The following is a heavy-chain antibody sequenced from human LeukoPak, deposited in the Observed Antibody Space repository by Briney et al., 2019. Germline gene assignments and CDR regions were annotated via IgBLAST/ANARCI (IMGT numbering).Heavy chain of an antibody. J-gene: IGHJ4*02. Sequence: SETLSLTCTVSGVSISSSNSYWGWIRQPPGKGLEWIGSIYYSGNTYYNASLKSQVSISIDTSKNQFSLRLTSVTAADTAVYYCARVRYDFWSGYYTHIDYWGQGTLVTVSS. CDR1: GVSISSSNSY. D-gene: IGHD3-3*01. CDR2: IYYSGNT. CDR3: ARVRYDFWSGYYTHIDY. V-gene: IGHV4-39*01.